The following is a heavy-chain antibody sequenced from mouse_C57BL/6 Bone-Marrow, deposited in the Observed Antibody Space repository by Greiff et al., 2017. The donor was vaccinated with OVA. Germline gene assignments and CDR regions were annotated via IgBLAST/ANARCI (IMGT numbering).Heavy chain of an antibody. CDR2: IYPRSGNT. V-gene: IGHV1-81*01. Sequence: QVQLQQSGAELARPGASVKLSCKASGYTFTSSGISWVKQRTGQGLEWIGEIYPRSGNTYYNEKFKGKATLTADKSSSTAYMGLRSLKSEDSAVYFCARERGNSDFDYWGQGTTLTDSS. CDR3: ARERGNSDFDY. D-gene: IGHD3-1*01. CDR1: GYTFTSSG. J-gene: IGHJ2*01.